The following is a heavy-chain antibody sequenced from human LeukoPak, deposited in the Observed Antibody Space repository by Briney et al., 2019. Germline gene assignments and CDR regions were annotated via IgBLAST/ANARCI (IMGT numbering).Heavy chain of an antibody. V-gene: IGHV3-23*01. CDR1: GFTFSNAW. J-gene: IGHJ4*02. D-gene: IGHD3-22*01. CDR3: AKRGDDSRGYDLDY. Sequence: PGGSLRLSCAASGFTFSNAWMNWARQAPGKGLEWVSGITGFDGNTYYADYVKGRFTISRDNSKSTLYLQMNSLRAEDTAVYYCAKRGDDSRGYDLDYWGQGTLVSVSS. CDR2: ITGFDGNT.